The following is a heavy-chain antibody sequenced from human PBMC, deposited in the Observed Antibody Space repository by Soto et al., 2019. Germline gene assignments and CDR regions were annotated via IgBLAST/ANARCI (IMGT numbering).Heavy chain of an antibody. J-gene: IGHJ4*02. Sequence: QLVQSGAEVKKPGATVKISCKVSGYTFTDFFLHWVQQAPGRGLEWMGQIDPEDGATVYAEKFQDTVIISADTSTDTTYFEMSSLRSKDMDVYLCARGDYGGDSRGDNFLYLDYWGQGTMVAVSS. CDR3: ARGDYGGDSRGDNFLYLDY. D-gene: IGHD2-21*02. V-gene: IGHV1-69-2*01. CDR1: GYTFTDFF. CDR2: IDPEDGAT.